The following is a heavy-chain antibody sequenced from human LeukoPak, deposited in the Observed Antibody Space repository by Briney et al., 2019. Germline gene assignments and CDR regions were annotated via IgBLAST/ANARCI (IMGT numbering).Heavy chain of an antibody. CDR1: GFTFSSYA. CDR2: ISGSGSST. Sequence: GGSLRLSCAASGFTFSSYAMSWVRQAPGEGLEWVSAISGSGSSTYYADSVKGRFTISRDNSKNTLYLQMNSLRAEDTAIYYSAKDGGVDVPTSDAFDVWGQGTMVTVSS. D-gene: IGHD5-12*01. CDR3: AKDGGVDVPTSDAFDV. V-gene: IGHV3-23*01. J-gene: IGHJ3*01.